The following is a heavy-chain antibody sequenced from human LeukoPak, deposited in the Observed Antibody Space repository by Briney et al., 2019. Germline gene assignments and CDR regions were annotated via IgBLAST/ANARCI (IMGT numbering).Heavy chain of an antibody. CDR2: IGGSNGIT. CDR3: ARNENSGWGYFDY. CDR1: RFTFNSYA. Sequence: GGSLRLSCAASRFTFNSYAMSWVRQAPGKGLEWVSVIGGSNGITFYVGSVKGRFTISRDNSKDTLYLQMNSLRAEDTAVYYCARNENSGWGYFDYWGQGTLDTVSS. J-gene: IGHJ4*02. V-gene: IGHV3-23*01. D-gene: IGHD5-12*01.